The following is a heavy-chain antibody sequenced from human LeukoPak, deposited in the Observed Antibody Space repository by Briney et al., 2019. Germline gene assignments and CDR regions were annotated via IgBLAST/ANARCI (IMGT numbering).Heavy chain of an antibody. Sequence: GGSLRLSCAASGFTFSDYYMSWIRLAPGKGLEWVSYISSSSSYTNYADSVKGRFTISRDNAKNSLYLQMNSLRAEDTAVYYCAGSPGIAAAGAYSWFDPWGQGTLVTVSS. J-gene: IGHJ5*02. D-gene: IGHD6-13*01. CDR2: ISSSSSYT. CDR3: AGSPGIAAAGAYSWFDP. V-gene: IGHV3-11*06. CDR1: GFTFSDYY.